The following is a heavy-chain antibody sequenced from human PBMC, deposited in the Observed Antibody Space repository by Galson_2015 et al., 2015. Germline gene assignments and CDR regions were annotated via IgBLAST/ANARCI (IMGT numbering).Heavy chain of an antibody. V-gene: IGHV3-13*01. CDR1: GFTFSSYD. Sequence: SLRLSCAASGFTFSSYDMHWVRQATGKGLEWVSAIGTAGDTYYPGSVKGRFTISRENAKNSLYLQMNSLRAGDTAVYYCARGQMGQQLDYWGQGTLVTVSS. CDR2: IGTAGDT. CDR3: ARGQMGQQLDY. D-gene: IGHD6-13*01. J-gene: IGHJ4*02.